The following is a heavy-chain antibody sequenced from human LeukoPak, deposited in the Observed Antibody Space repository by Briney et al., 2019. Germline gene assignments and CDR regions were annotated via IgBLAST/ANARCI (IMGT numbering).Heavy chain of an antibody. J-gene: IGHJ4*02. CDR2: INHSGST. V-gene: IGHV4-34*01. CDR3: ARGLKYSR. CDR1: GGSFSGYY. Sequence: PSETPSLTCAVYGGSFSGYYWSWIRQPPGKGLEWIGEINHSGSTNYNPSLKSRVTISVDTSKNQFSLKLSSVTAADTAVYYCARGLKYSRWGQGTLVTVSS. D-gene: IGHD6-13*01.